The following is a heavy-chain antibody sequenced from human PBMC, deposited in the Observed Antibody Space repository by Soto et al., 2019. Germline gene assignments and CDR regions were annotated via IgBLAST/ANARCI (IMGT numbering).Heavy chain of an antibody. CDR3: AKDQAINNLRFLEWLIYYFDY. J-gene: IGHJ4*02. V-gene: IGHV3-23*01. D-gene: IGHD3-3*01. CDR2: ISGSGGST. CDR1: GFTFSSYA. Sequence: GGSLRLSCAASGFTFSSYAMSWVRQAPGKGLEWVSAISGSGGSTYYADSVKGRFTISRDNSKNTLYLQMNSLRAEDTAVYYCAKDQAINNLRFLEWLIYYFDYWGQGTLVTVSS.